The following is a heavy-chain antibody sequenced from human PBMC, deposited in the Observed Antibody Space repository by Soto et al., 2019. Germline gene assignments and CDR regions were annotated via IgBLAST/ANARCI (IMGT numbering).Heavy chain of an antibody. CDR2: ISSSSSYT. J-gene: IGHJ4*02. V-gene: IGHV3-11*06. D-gene: IGHD6-13*01. CDR1: GFTFSDYY. CDR3: ATALAYPGYSSSPVDY. Sequence: GGSLRLSCAASGFTFSDYYMSWIRQAPGKGLEWVSYISSSSSYTNYADSVKGRSTISRDNAKNSLYLQMNSLRAEDTAVYYCATALAYPGYSSSPVDYWGQGTLVTVSS.